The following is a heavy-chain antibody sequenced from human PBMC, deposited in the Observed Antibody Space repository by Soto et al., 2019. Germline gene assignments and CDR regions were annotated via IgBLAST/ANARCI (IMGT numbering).Heavy chain of an antibody. J-gene: IGHJ4*02. CDR3: ARDPGYCSSTSCYFFLY. CDR2: IIPIFGTA. CDR1: GGTFSSYA. V-gene: IGHV1-69*01. Sequence: QVQLVQSGAEVKKPGSSVKVSCKASGGTFSSYAISWVRQAPGQGLEWMGGIIPIFGTANYAQKFQGRVTITADESTSTAYMELSSLRSGDTAVYYCARDPGYCSSTSCYFFLYWGQGTLVTVSS. D-gene: IGHD2-2*01.